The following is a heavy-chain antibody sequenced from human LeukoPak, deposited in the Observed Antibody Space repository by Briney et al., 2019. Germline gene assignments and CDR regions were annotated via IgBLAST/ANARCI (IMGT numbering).Heavy chain of an antibody. D-gene: IGHD3-22*01. V-gene: IGHV3-13*01. J-gene: IGHJ4*02. CDR3: AREAVDDSSGYYYDY. CDR1: GFTFSSYD. Sequence: GGSLRLSCAASGFTFSSYDMHWVRQATGKGLEWVSAIGTAGDTYYPGSVKGRFTISRENAKNSLYLQMNSLRAGDTAVYYCAREAVDDSSGYYYDYWGQGTLVTVSS. CDR2: IGTAGDT.